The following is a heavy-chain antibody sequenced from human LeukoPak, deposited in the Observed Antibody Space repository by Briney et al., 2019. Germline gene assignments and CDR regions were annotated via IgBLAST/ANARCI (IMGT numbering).Heavy chain of an antibody. CDR3: ARSIRITMFGGYYGMDV. CDR2: MNPNSGNT. Sequence: ASVKVSCKASGYTFTSYDINWVRQATGQGLEWMGWMNPNSGNTGYAQKFQGRVTMTRNTSISTAYMELSSLRSEDTAVYYCARSIRITMFGGYYGMDVWGQGTTVTVSS. V-gene: IGHV1-8*01. D-gene: IGHD3-3*01. CDR1: GYTFTSYD. J-gene: IGHJ6*02.